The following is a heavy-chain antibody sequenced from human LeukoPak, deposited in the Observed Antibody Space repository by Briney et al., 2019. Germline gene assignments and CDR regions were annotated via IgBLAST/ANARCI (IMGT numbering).Heavy chain of an antibody. J-gene: IGHJ3*02. CDR3: AKDPRRILGSFEI. CDR2: ISGSSGNT. V-gene: IGHV3-23*01. CDR1: GFTSNTYG. Sequence: GGSVRLSCAASGFTSNTYGMSWVRQAPGKGLEWVSGISGSSGNTYYADSVKGRFTISGDTSKNTLYLQMSSLRAEDTAVYYCAKDPRRILGSFEIWGQGTMVTVS. D-gene: IGHD2/OR15-2a*01.